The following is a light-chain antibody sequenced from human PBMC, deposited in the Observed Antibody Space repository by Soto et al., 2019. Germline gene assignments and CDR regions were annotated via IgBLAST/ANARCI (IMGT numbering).Light chain of an antibody. J-gene: IGKJ2*01. Sequence: DIVLTQSPGTLSLSPGERATLSCRASQSVTSTYLAWYQQKPGQAPRLLIYGVSSRATGIPDRFSGSGSGTDFTLTISKLEPEDFAVYYCQQYGTSPYTFGQGTKLEIK. V-gene: IGKV3-20*01. CDR2: GVS. CDR3: QQYGTSPYT. CDR1: QSVTSTY.